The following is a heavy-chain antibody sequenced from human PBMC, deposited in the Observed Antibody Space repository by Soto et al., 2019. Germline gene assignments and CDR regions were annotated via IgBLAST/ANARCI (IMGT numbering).Heavy chain of an antibody. CDR1: GGTFSSYA. CDR3: ARLGRIVVVPAAIYVYYYYGMDV. CDR2: ISAYNGNT. V-gene: IGHV1-18*01. D-gene: IGHD2-2*01. J-gene: IGHJ6*02. Sequence: ASVKVSCKASGGTFSSYAISWVRQAPGQGLEWMGWISAYNGNTNYAQKLQGRVTMTTDTSTSTAYMELRSLRSDDTAVYYCARLGRIVVVPAAIYVYYYYGMDVWGQGTTVTVSS.